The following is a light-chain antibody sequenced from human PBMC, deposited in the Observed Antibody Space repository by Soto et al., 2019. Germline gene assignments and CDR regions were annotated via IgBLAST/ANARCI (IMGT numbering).Light chain of an antibody. CDR3: QQYFSAPLT. CDR2: GAS. V-gene: IGKV3-15*01. J-gene: IGKJ4*01. CDR1: QSVSSN. Sequence: EIVMTQSPATLSVSPGERVTLSCRASQSVSSNLAWYQQKVGQAPRLLIYGASTRATGIPARFSGSGSGTEFTLTISSLQAEDVAVYYCQQYFSAPLTFGGGTKVDIK.